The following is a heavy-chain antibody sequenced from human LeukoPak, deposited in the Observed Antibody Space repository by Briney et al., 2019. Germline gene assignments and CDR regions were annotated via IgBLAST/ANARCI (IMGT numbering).Heavy chain of an antibody. Sequence: SETLSLTCTVSGGSISTYYWSWIRQPPGKGLEWIGEINHSGSTNYNPSLKSRVTIAVDTSKNQFSLKLSSVTAADTAVYYCARGDRQQLVLTAYNGMDVWGQGTTVIVS. CDR1: GGSISTYY. CDR2: INHSGST. J-gene: IGHJ6*02. V-gene: IGHV4-34*01. D-gene: IGHD6-13*01. CDR3: ARGDRQQLVLTAYNGMDV.